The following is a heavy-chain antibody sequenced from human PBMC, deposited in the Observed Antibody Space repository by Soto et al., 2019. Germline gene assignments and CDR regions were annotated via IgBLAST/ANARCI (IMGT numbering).Heavy chain of an antibody. CDR2: IYHSGST. D-gene: IGHD5-12*01. J-gene: IGHJ6*02. CDR3: ARVRYSGYPTKQRLMDV. Sequence: QVQLQESGPGMVQPSGTLSLTCAVSVGSISSSNWWSWVRQPPGKGLEWIGEIYHSGSTNYNPSLKSRVTISVDKSKNQFSLKLSSVTAADTAVYYRARVRYSGYPTKQRLMDVWGQGTTVTVSS. V-gene: IGHV4-4*02. CDR1: VGSISSSNW.